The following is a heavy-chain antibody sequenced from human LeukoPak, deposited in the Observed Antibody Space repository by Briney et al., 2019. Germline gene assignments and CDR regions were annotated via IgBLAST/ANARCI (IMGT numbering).Heavy chain of an antibody. CDR2: ISGGGDTT. D-gene: IGHD2-15*01. J-gene: IGHJ6*02. V-gene: IGHV3-23*01. CDR3: AKVFCSGGSCYDYYYYYGMDV. Sequence: GGSLRLSCVASGFRFSSYAMSWVRQAPGKGLEWVSGISGGGDTTYYADSVKGRFTISRDNSKNTLYLQMNSLRAEDTALYYCAKVFCSGGSCYDYYYYYGMDVWGQGTTVTVSS. CDR1: GFRFSSYA.